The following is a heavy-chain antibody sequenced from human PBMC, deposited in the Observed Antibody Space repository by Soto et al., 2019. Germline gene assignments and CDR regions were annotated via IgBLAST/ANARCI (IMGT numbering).Heavy chain of an antibody. D-gene: IGHD6-13*01. CDR1: GFTFSRYW. V-gene: IGHV3-7*01. J-gene: IGHJ6*02. Sequence: EVQLVESGGGLVQPGGSLRLSCVDSGFTFSRYWMSWVRQAPVKGLEWVGNIKQDGSEENYVDSVKGRFTISRDNAKNSIYLQMNSLRAEDTAVYYCARIAASGRGWDVWGQGNTVVVSS. CDR2: IKQDGSEE. CDR3: ARIAASGRGWDV.